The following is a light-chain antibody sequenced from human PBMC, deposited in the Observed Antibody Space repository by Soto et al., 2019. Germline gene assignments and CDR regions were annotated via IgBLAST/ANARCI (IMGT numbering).Light chain of an antibody. Sequence: QSVLTQPPSASGSPGQSVTISCTGTSSDVGGYNYVSWYQHHPGKAPKLLVFDVSKRPSGVPNRFSGSKSGNTASLSVSGLQAEDEADYYCGSYGGSNNWVFGGGTKVTVL. J-gene: IGLJ3*02. CDR3: GSYGGSNNWV. CDR2: DVS. CDR1: SSDVGGYNY. V-gene: IGLV2-8*01.